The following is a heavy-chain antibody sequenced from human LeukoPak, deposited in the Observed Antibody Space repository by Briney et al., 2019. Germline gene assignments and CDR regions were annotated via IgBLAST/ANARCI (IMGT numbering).Heavy chain of an antibody. CDR1: GDSVSSNSAA. CDR2: TYYRSKWSN. J-gene: IGHJ4*02. V-gene: IGHV6-1*01. D-gene: IGHD6-19*01. CDR3: ARSAYSSGWYDDY. Sequence: SQTLSLTSAISGDSVSSNSAAWNWIRQSPSRGLEWLGRTYYRSKWSNDYPVSVKSRITNNPDTSKNQCSLQQNSVAPEDTAVYYWARSAYSSGWYDDYWGQGTLVTVSS.